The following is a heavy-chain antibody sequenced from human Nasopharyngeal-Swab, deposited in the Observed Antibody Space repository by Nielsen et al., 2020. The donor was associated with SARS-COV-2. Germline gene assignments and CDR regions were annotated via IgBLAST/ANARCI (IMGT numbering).Heavy chain of an antibody. V-gene: IGHV1-18*04. J-gene: IGHJ4*02. CDR2: ISAYNGNT. D-gene: IGHD3-10*01. CDR1: GYTFTSYG. Sequence: ASVKVSCKASGYTFTSYGISWVRQAPGQGLEWMGWISAYNGNTNYAQKLQGRVTMTTDTSTSTAYMELRSLRSDDTAVYYCARDPADKLLWFGEMWDYWGQGTLVTVSS. CDR3: ARDPADKLLWFGEMWDY.